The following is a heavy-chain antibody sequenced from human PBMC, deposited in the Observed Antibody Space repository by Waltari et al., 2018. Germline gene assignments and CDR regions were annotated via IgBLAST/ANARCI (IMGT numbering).Heavy chain of an antibody. J-gene: IGHJ4*02. CDR2: TKSKAETYIT. CDR3: ARDTAAALDY. Sequence: EVQLVESGGGLVQPGGSVTLSCAASGFPFTHHYMNWVRPAPGRGLEGMGRTKSKAETYITDYAASVQGRCSVSRDESRNSLFLQMNSLDTEDTAVYYCARDTAAALDYWGQGTLVTVSS. D-gene: IGHD6-25*01. V-gene: IGHV3-72*01. CDR1: GFPFTHHY.